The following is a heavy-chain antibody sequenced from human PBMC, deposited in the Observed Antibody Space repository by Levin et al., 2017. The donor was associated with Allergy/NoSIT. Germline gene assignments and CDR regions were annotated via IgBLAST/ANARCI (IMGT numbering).Heavy chain of an antibody. D-gene: IGHD3-22*01. CDR3: ASDYYDSSAYYYDPRPRYNGMDV. CDR1: GFTFTTYG. V-gene: IGHV3-33*01. CDR2: IFYDGSNK. Sequence: SCAASGFTFTTYGMHWVRQAPGKGLEWVAFIFYDGSNKYYADSVKGRFTISRDNSKNTLYLQMNSLRAEDTAVYYCASDYYDSSAYYYDPRPRYNGMDVWGQGTTVTVPS. J-gene: IGHJ6*02.